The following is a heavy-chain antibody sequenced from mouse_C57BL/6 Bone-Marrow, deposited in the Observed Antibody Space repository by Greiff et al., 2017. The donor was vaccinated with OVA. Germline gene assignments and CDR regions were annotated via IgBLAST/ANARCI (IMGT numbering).Heavy chain of an antibody. J-gene: IGHJ3*01. CDR1: GYTFTSYG. V-gene: IGHV1-81*01. CDR3: ARSIHYYGSPWFAY. CDR2: IYPRSGNT. D-gene: IGHD1-1*01. Sequence: VQLQESGAELARPGASVKLSCKASGYTFTSYGISWVKQRTGQGLEWIGEIYPRSGNTYYNEKFKGKATLTADKSSSTAYMELRSLTSEDSAVYFCARSIHYYGSPWFAYWGQGTLVTVSA.